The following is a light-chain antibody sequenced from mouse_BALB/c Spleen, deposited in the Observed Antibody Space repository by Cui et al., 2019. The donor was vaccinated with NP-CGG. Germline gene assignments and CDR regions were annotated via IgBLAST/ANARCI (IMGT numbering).Light chain of an antibody. CDR1: TGAVTTSNY. CDR2: GTN. V-gene: IGLV1*01. J-gene: IGLJ1*01. Sequence: QAVVTQESALTTSPGETVTLTCRSSTGAVTTSNYANWVQEKPHHLFTGLIGGTNNRVPGVPARFSGSLIGDKAALTITGAQTEDEAIYFCALWYSNHWVFGGGTILTVL. CDR3: ALWYSNHWV.